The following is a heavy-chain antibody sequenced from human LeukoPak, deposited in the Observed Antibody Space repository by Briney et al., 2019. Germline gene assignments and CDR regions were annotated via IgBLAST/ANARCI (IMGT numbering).Heavy chain of an antibody. Sequence: PGGSLRLSCAASGFTFSSYAMSWVRQAPGKGLEWVSAISGSGDSTYYADSVKGRFTISRDNSKNTLYLQINSLRAEDTAVYYCATNYYDSNGLAFDIWGQGTMVTVSS. V-gene: IGHV3-23*01. CDR3: ATNYYDSNGLAFDI. J-gene: IGHJ3*02. D-gene: IGHD3-22*01. CDR2: ISGSGDST. CDR1: GFTFSSYA.